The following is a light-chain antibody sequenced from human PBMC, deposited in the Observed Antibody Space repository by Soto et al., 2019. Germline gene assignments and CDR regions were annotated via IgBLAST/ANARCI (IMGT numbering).Light chain of an antibody. CDR3: QTWGTGTVV. CDR2: LNSDGSH. Sequence: QLVLTQSPSASASLGTSVKLTCTLSSGRSSYAIAWHQQQPEKGPRYLMKLNSDGSHNKEDGIPDRFSGSSSGAERYLTISSLQSEDEADYYCQTWGTGTVVFGGGTKLTVL. J-gene: IGLJ2*01. V-gene: IGLV4-69*01. CDR1: SGRSSYA.